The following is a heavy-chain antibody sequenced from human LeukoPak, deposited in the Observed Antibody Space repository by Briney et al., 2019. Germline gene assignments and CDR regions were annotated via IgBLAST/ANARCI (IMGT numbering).Heavy chain of an antibody. D-gene: IGHD2-15*01. Sequence: GGSLRLSCAASGFTFSSSVMSWVRQAPGKGLERVSDISNNGGYTYYADSVQGRFTISRDNSKSTLCLQMNSLRAEDTAVYYCAKQLGYCSDGSCYFPYWGQGTLVTVSS. J-gene: IGHJ4*02. CDR3: AKQLGYCSDGSCYFPY. CDR1: GFTFSSSV. CDR2: ISNNGGYT. V-gene: IGHV3-23*01.